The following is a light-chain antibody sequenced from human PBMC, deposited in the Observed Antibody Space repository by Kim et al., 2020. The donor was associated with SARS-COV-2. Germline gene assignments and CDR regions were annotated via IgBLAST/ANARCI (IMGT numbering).Light chain of an antibody. J-gene: IGKJ2*01. CDR3: QQRSNWSYT. CDR2: DAS. CDR1: QSVSSY. V-gene: IGKV3-11*01. Sequence: SLSTGERAPLSCRASQSVSSYLAWYQQKPGQAPRLLIYDASNRATGIPARFSGSGSGTDFTLTINSLEPEDCAVYYCQQRSNWSYTFGQGTKLEI.